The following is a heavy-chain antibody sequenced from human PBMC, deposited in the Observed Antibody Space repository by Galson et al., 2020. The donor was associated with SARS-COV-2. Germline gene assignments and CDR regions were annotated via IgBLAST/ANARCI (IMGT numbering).Heavy chain of an antibody. Sequence: SQTLSLTCTVSGGSISSGGYYWSWIRQHPGKGLEWIGYIYYSGSTYYNPSLKSRVTISVDTSKNQFSLKLSSVTAADTAVYYCARGSRTMVRGVPYGMDVWGQGTTVTVSS. J-gene: IGHJ6*02. CDR3: ARGSRTMVRGVPYGMDV. V-gene: IGHV4-31*03. D-gene: IGHD3-10*01. CDR2: IYYSGST. CDR1: GGSISSGGYY.